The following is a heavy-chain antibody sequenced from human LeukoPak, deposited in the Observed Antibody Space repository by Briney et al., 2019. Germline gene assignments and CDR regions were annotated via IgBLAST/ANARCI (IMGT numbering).Heavy chain of an antibody. J-gene: IGHJ3*02. D-gene: IGHD5-18*01. CDR2: ISSSSSTI. CDR1: GFTFSSYS. Sequence: GGSLRLSCAASGFTFSSYSMNWVRQAPGKGLEWVSYISSSSSTIYYADSVKGRFTISRDNAKNSLYLQMNSLRAEDTAVYHCATEGYHRHDAFDIWGQGTMVTVSS. V-gene: IGHV3-48*01. CDR3: ATEGYHRHDAFDI.